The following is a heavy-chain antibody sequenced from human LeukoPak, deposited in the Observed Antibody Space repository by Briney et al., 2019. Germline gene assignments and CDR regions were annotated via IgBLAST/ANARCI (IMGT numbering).Heavy chain of an antibody. J-gene: IGHJ4*02. CDR1: GFNFRDYA. D-gene: IGHD6-19*01. CDR2: ISGSGSRT. V-gene: IGHV3-23*01. CDR3: AKGSMDGWLVTYRYFEN. Sequence: GGSLRLSCAGSGFNFRDYAISWVRQAPGKGLEWVSVISGSGSRTSYADSVKGRFTISRDNSKNTLYLQMDSLRDDDTAVYHCAKGSMDGWLVTYRYFENWGQGTLVTVSP.